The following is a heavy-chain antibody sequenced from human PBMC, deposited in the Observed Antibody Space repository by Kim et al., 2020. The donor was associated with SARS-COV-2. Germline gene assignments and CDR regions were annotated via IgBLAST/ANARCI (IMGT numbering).Heavy chain of an antibody. CDR1: EFAFSTSW. D-gene: IGHD3-22*01. V-gene: IGHV3-7*01. CDR2: IKEDGRDT. CDR3: ARDPYDSSGYGAVDY. J-gene: IGHJ4*01. Sequence: GGSLRLSCVGSEFAFSTSWMTWVRQVPGKGLEWVANIKEDGRDTYYVDSVKGRFTISRDNAKSSVYLQMNSLRAEDTAVYYCARDPYDSSGYGAVDYRC.